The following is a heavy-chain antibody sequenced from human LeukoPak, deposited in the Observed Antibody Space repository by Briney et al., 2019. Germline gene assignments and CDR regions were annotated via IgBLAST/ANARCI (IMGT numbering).Heavy chain of an antibody. CDR2: ISPSGGGT. Sequence: QTGGSLRLSCAASGFTFSSYGMSWVRQAPVKGLEWVSAISPSGGGTYYADSVKGRFTISSDNSKNTLFLQLNNLRPEDTAVYYCAKEVPYTSGSHGRFDPWGQGTLVTVSS. V-gene: IGHV3-23*01. J-gene: IGHJ5*02. CDR3: AKEVPYTSGSHGRFDP. D-gene: IGHD3-10*01. CDR1: GFTFSSYG.